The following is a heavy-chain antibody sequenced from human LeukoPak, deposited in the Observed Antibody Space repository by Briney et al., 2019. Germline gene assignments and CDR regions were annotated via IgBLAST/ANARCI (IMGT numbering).Heavy chain of an antibody. CDR3: ARVTNVLRFLEWLPAVYYFDY. V-gene: IGHV4-61*01. Sequence: PSETLSLTCTVSGGSVSSGSDYWSWIRQPPGKGLEWIGYIYYSGSTNYNPSLKSRVTISVDTSKNQFSLKLSSVTAADTAVYYCARVTNVLRFLEWLPAVYYFDYWGQGNLVTVSS. CDR2: IYYSGST. CDR1: GGSVSSGSDY. J-gene: IGHJ4*02. D-gene: IGHD3-3*01.